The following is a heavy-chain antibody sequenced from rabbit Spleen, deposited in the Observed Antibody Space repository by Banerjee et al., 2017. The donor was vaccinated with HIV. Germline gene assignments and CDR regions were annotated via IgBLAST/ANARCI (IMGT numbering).Heavy chain of an antibody. CDR2: IDPVFGAT. CDR1: GFDLNTYG. D-gene: IGHD3-1*01. J-gene: IGHJ4*01. CDR3: ARDKELDIWGYEFDL. Sequence: QEQLVESGGGLVQPGGSLKLSCKASGFDLNTYGVSWVRQAPGKGLEWIAYIDPVFGATYYATWVNGRFTISSQNAQNTVSLQLNSLTAADTATYFCARDKELDIWGYEFDLWGPGTLVTVS. V-gene: IGHV1S47*01.